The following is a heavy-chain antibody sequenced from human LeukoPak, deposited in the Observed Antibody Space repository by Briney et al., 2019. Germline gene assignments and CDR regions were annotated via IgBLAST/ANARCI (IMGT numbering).Heavy chain of an antibody. J-gene: IGHJ3*01. V-gene: IGHV3-7*01. D-gene: IGHD1-26*01. CDR3: ARSGGSYGGAFAF. CDR1: GFNFSAYW. Sequence: GGSLRLSCPVSGFNFSAYWMTWVRQAPGKGLEWVANIKHDGTEKNYVDSVKGRFTVSRDNTKNSLYLQMNSLRAEDTAVYYCARSGGSYGGAFAFWGQGTMVTVSS. CDR2: IKHDGTEK.